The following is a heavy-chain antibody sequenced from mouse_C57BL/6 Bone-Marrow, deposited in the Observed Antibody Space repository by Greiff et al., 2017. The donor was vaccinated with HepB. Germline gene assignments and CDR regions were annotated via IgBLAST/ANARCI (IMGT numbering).Heavy chain of an antibody. Sequence: QVQLKQSGAELVKPGASVKMSCKASGYNFTEYTIHWVKQRSGQGLEWIGWFYPGSGSINYNEKFKDKATFNAYKYYRTVYMELSRLTSEDSAVYFCARHEGGWLLRGAWFAYWGQGTLVSVCA. V-gene: IGHV1-62-2*01. CDR1: GYNFTEYT. J-gene: IGHJ3*01. D-gene: IGHD2-3*01. CDR2: FYPGSGSI. CDR3: ARHEGGWLLRGAWFAY.